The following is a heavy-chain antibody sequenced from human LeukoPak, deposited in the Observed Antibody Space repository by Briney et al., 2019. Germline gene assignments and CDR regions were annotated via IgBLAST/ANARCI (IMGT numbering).Heavy chain of an antibody. D-gene: IGHD3-22*01. CDR3: ARISVVKGSQDPH. CDR1: GGTFSSYA. V-gene: IGHV1-69*05. CDR2: IIPIFGTA. Sequence: ASVKVSCKASGGTFSSYAISWVRQAPGQGLEWMGGIIPIFGTANYAKKFQGRVTITTDESTSTAYMELSSLRSEDTAVYYCARISVVKGSQDPHWGQGTLVTVSS. J-gene: IGHJ4*02.